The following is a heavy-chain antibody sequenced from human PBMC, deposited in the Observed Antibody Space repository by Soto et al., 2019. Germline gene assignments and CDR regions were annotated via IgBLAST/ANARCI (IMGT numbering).Heavy chain of an antibody. CDR2: FDPEDGET. D-gene: IGHD3-10*01. CDR3: VLYGSGKIPAFAFDI. J-gene: IGHJ3*02. V-gene: IGHV1-24*01. Sequence: ASVKVSCKVSGYTLTELSMHWVRQAPGKGLEWMGGFDPEDGETIYAQKFQGRVTMTEDTSTDTAYMELSSLRSEDTAVYYCVLYGSGKIPAFAFDIWGQGTMVTVSS. CDR1: GYTLTELS.